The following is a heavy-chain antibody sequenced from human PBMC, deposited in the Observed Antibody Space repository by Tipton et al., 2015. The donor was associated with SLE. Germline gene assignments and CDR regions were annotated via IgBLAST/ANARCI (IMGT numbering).Heavy chain of an antibody. Sequence: TLSLTCAVYGGSFSGYYRSWIRQPPGKGLEWIGEINHSGSTNYNPSLKSRVTISVDTSKNQFSLKLSSVTAADTAVYYCARDGAARGDFDYWGQGTLVTVSS. CDR2: INHSGST. CDR1: GGSFSGYY. V-gene: IGHV4-34*01. CDR3: ARDGAARGDFDY. J-gene: IGHJ4*02. D-gene: IGHD6-6*01.